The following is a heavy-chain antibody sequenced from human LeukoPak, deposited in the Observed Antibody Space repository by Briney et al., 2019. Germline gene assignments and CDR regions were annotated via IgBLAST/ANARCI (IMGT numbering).Heavy chain of an antibody. CDR3: AKAGDYYDSSGYYGA. Sequence: PGGSLRLSCAASGFTFSSYAMSWVRQAPGKGLEWVSGISWNSGSIGYADSVKGRFTISRDNAKNSLYLQMNSLRAEDTALYYCAKAGDYYDSSGYYGAWGQGTLVTVSS. CDR1: GFTFSSYA. V-gene: IGHV3-9*01. J-gene: IGHJ5*02. D-gene: IGHD3-22*01. CDR2: ISWNSGSI.